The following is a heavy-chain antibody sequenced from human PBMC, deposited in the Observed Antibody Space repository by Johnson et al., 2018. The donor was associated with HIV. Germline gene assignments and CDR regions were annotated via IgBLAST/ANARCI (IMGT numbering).Heavy chain of an antibody. Sequence: VQLVESGGALVQPGGSLRLSCAASAFTFSSYSMNWVRQAPGKGLEWVSYISNTGNTIYYADSVKGRFTISRDNAKNSLYLQMNSRRAEDTAVYSCARDGTSRGGAFDIWGQGTMVTVSS. CDR3: ARDGTSRGGAFDI. V-gene: IGHV3-48*04. CDR1: AFTFSSYS. D-gene: IGHD6-13*01. J-gene: IGHJ3*02. CDR2: ISNTGNTI.